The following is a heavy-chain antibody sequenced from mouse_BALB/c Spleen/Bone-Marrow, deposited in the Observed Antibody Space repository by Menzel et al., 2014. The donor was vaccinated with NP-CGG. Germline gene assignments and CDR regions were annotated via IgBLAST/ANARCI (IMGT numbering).Heavy chain of an antibody. CDR3: TRSNGNWFAY. J-gene: IGHJ3*01. CDR1: GYTFTSYY. D-gene: IGHD2-1*01. CDR2: INPSNGGT. V-gene: IGHV1S81*02. Sequence: QVQLQQSGAELVKPGASAELSCKASGYTFTSYYMYWVKQRPGQGLEWIGEINPSNGGTNFNEKFKSKATLTVDKSSSTAYMQLSSLTSEDSAVYYCTRSNGNWFAYWGQGTLVTVSA.